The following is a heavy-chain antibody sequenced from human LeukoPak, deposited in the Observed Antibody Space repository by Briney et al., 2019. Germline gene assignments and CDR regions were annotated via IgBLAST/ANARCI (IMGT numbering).Heavy chain of an antibody. D-gene: IGHD3-10*01. CDR1: GGTFSSYA. CDR2: IIPIFGTA. Sequence: SVKVSCKASGGTFSSYAISWVRQAPGQGLEWMGGIIPIFGTANYAQKFQGRVTITADESTSTAYMELSSLRSEDTAVYYCASYTMVRGVIRSLDVWGKGTTVTVSS. V-gene: IGHV1-69*13. J-gene: IGHJ6*04. CDR3: ASYTMVRGVIRSLDV.